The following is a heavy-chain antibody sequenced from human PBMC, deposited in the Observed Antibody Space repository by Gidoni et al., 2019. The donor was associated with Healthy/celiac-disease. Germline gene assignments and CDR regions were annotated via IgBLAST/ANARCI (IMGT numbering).Heavy chain of an antibody. D-gene: IGHD1-26*01. CDR3: ARGTFGATGAFDI. CDR1: GYTFTSYY. CDR2: INPSGGST. J-gene: IGHJ3*02. Sequence: QVQLVQSGAEVKKPGASVKVSCTASGYTFTSYYMHWVRQAPGQGLEWMGIINPSGGSTSYAQKFQGRVNMTRDTSTSTVYMELSSLRSEDTAVYYCARGTFGATGAFDIWGQGTMVTVSS. V-gene: IGHV1-46*01.